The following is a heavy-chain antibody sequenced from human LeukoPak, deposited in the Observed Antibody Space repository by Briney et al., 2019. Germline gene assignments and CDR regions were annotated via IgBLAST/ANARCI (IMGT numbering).Heavy chain of an antibody. J-gene: IGHJ4*02. CDR3: ARLSMIVVVTLND. CDR2: INPNSGGT. Sequence: ASVKVSCTASGYTFTGYYMHWVRQAPGQGLEWMGRINPNSGGTNYAQKFQGRVTMTRDTSISTAYMELSRLRSDDTAVYYCARLSMIVVVTLNDWGQGTLVTVSP. CDR1: GYTFTGYY. V-gene: IGHV1-2*06. D-gene: IGHD3-22*01.